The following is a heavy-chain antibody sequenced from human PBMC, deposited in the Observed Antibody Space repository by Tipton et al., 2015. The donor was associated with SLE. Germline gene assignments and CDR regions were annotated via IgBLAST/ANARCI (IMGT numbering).Heavy chain of an antibody. J-gene: IGHJ4*02. V-gene: IGHV4-59*01. CDR2: IYYSGST. CDR1: GGSISSYY. D-gene: IGHD3-3*01. Sequence: GLVKPSETLSLTCTVSGGSISSYYWSWIRQPPGKGLEWIGYIYYSGSTNYNPSLKSRVTISVDTSKNQFSLKLSFVTAADTAVYYCARAHYDFWSGYYTGMAYFDYWGQGTLVTVSS. CDR3: ARAHYDFWSGYYTGMAYFDY.